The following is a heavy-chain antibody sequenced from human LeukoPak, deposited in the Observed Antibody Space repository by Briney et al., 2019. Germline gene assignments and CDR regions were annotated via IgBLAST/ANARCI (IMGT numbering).Heavy chain of an antibody. V-gene: IGHV3-48*01. D-gene: IGHD3-22*01. CDR2: ISSSSSPI. CDR3: TTDSSAYRSFDY. J-gene: IGHJ4*02. CDR1: GFAFSSYN. Sequence: GGSLRLSCAASGFAFSSYNMNWVRQAPGKGLEWVSYISSSSSPIYYAGSVKGRFTISRDNAKNSLYLQINSLRAEDTAVYFCTTDSSAYRSFDYWGQGTLVTVSS.